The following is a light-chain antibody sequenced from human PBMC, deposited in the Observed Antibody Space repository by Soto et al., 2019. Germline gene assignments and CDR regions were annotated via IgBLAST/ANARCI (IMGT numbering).Light chain of an antibody. CDR3: QQYNSYSWT. Sequence: DIPMTQSPSTLSASVGDRVTITCRASQSISTWLAWYQHKPGKAPKVLIYDASSLESGVPSRFSGSGSGTEFTLTISSLQPDDFATYYCQQYNSYSWTFGQGTKVEIK. CDR1: QSISTW. V-gene: IGKV1-5*01. J-gene: IGKJ1*01. CDR2: DAS.